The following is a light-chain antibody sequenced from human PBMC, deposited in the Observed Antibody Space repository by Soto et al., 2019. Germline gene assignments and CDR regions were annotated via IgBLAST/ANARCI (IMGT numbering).Light chain of an antibody. CDR3: HKYDHLPFT. CDR1: QDITKY. J-gene: IGKJ2*01. Sequence: DIQMTQSPPSLSASVGDGVTITCQASQDITKYLNWYQHKPWKAPKLLIDGASNLKAGVSYRFSGSGSGTNFYFTLISLQTDDVATYSCHKYDHLPFTFGQGNKLAI. CDR2: GAS. V-gene: IGKV1-33*01.